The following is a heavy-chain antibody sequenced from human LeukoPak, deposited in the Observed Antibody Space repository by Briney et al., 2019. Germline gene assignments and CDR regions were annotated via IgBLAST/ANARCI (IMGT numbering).Heavy chain of an antibody. CDR2: INPNSGGT. CDR1: GYTFTGYF. Sequence: ASVKVSCKASGYTFTGYFIHWVRQAPGQGLEWMGWINPNSGGTNYAQMFQGRVTMTRDTSISTAYMELSRLRSDDTAVYYCARVKTMIVVVTLFDYWGQGTLVTVSS. V-gene: IGHV1-2*02. J-gene: IGHJ4*02. CDR3: ARVKTMIVVVTLFDY. D-gene: IGHD3-22*01.